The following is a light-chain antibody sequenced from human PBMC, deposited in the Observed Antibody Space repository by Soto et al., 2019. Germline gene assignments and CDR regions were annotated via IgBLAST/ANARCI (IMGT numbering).Light chain of an antibody. J-gene: IGKJ3*01. V-gene: IGKV1-33*01. CDR3: QHYSNLPPI. Sequence: DIQMTQSPSSLSASVGDRVTITCQASQDINTYLSWYQQRPGKAPRLLIYDASDLETGVPSRFSGSGSGTNFTLTITSLRPEDFATYLCQHYSNLPPIFAPGTKVDIK. CDR2: DAS. CDR1: QDINTY.